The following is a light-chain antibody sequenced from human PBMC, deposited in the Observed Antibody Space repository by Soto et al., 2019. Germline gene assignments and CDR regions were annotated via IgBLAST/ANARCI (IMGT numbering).Light chain of an antibody. CDR1: SSDVGGYTY. J-gene: IGLJ3*02. V-gene: IGLV2-8*01. CDR2: EVS. CDR3: SSYAGSNFWV. Sequence: QSALTQPPSASGSPGQSVTISCTGTSSDVGGYTYVSWYQQHPGKPPKLIIYEVSKRPSGVPDRFSGSKSGNTASLTVSGLQAEDEADYYCSSYAGSNFWVFGGGTKLTVL.